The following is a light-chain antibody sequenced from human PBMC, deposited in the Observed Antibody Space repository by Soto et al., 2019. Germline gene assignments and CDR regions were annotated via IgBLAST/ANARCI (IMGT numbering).Light chain of an antibody. V-gene: IGLV7-43*01. Sequence: QTVVTQAPSLTVSPGGTVTLTCASSTGAVTSGNYASWFQQKPGQAPRTLIYTTNNKHTCTPPRFSGSLLGGKEALTLSGVPPEDEDYYYCLRYYSGSQLVYGGGTK. CDR2: TTN. CDR3: LRYYSGSQLV. J-gene: IGLJ3*02. CDR1: TGAVTSGNY.